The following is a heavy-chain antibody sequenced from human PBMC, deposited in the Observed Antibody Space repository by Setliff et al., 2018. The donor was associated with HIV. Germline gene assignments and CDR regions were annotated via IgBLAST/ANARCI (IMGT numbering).Heavy chain of an antibody. CDR1: GFTFSDHY. CDR3: ATSCSSTSCYCR. J-gene: IGHJ4*02. D-gene: IGHD2-2*01. Sequence: PGGSLRLSCAASGFTFSDHYMDWVRQAPGKGLEWVGRTRNKANSYTTEYAASVKGRFTISRDDSKNSLYLQMNSLKTEDTAVYYCATSCSSTSCYCRWGQGTLVIVSS. CDR2: TRNKANSYTT. V-gene: IGHV3-72*01.